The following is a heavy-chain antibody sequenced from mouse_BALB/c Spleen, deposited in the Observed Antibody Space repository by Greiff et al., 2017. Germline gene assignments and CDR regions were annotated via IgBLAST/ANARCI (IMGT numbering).Heavy chain of an antibody. CDR1: GFSLTSYG. Sequence: VHLVESGPSLVQPSQSLSITCTVSGFSLTSYGVHWVRQSPGKGLEWLGVIWRGGSTDYNAAFMSRLSITKDNSKSQVFFKMNSLQADDTAIYYCAKTTMITTDAMDYWGQGTSVTVSS. CDR3: AKTTMITTDAMDY. V-gene: IGHV2-5-1*01. D-gene: IGHD2-4*01. CDR2: IWRGGST. J-gene: IGHJ4*01.